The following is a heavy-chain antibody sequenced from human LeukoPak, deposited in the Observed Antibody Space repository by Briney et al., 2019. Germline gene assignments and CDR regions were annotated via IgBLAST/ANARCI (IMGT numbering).Heavy chain of an antibody. CDR3: ARDNSVGDNAWWFDP. V-gene: IGHV1-46*01. J-gene: IGHJ5*02. CDR2: INPTGGST. D-gene: IGHD1-26*01. Sequence: ASVKVSCKAPGYTFTSYYMHWVRQAPGQGLEWMGLINPTGGSTGYAQKFQGRVTMTRDMSTSTDYMELSSLRSEDTAIYYCARDNSVGDNAWWFDPRGQGTLVTVSS. CDR1: GYTFTSYY.